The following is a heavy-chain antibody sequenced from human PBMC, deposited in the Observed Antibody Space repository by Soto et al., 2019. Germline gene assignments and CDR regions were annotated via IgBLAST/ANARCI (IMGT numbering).Heavy chain of an antibody. CDR3: ARVDGTGLLDY. Sequence: ASVKVSCKASGYTFVNYGIDWVLQAPGQGPEWMGWISGDNGNTNFAQKFQGRVTMTIDTSTSTASMELRSLRSDDTAVYYCARVDGTGLLDYWGQGTLVTVSS. V-gene: IGHV1-18*01. J-gene: IGHJ4*02. D-gene: IGHD1-1*01. CDR2: ISGDNGNT. CDR1: GYTFVNYG.